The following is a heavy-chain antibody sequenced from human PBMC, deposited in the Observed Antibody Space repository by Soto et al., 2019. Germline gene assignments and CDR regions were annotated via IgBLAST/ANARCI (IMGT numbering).Heavy chain of an antibody. CDR3: ANIYGSENYYGFDP. D-gene: IGHD3-10*01. CDR2: IYRDGSA. CDR1: GFTISSNY. V-gene: IGHV3-66*01. Sequence: GGSLRLSCAASGFTISSNYMGWVRPPPGKGLEWVSVIYRDGSAYYEDSVRGRFSLSRDNSRNTLYLQMESLRAEDTAMYYCANIYGSENYYGFDPWGQGT. J-gene: IGHJ5*02.